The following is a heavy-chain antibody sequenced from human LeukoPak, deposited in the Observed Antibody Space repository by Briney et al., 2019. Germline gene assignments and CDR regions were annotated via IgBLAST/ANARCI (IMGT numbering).Heavy chain of an antibody. CDR1: GFTFSSYS. Sequence: GGSLRLSCAASGFTFSSYSMNWVRQAPGKGLEWVSTLSSSSAYIYYADSVKGRFTISRDNSKNTMYLQMNSLNAEDTAVYYCAKDEVVPGYYYTDVWGRGTTVTVSS. V-gene: IGHV3-21*01. D-gene: IGHD2-2*01. CDR3: AKDEVVPGYYYTDV. J-gene: IGHJ6*03. CDR2: LSSSSAYI.